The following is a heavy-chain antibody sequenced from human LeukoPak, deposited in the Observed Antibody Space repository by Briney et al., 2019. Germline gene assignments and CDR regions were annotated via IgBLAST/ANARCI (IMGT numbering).Heavy chain of an antibody. CDR2: ISSSSTTI. D-gene: IGHD5-24*01. V-gene: IGHV3-48*02. Sequence: GASLRLSCAASGFTFSSYSINWVRQAPGKGLEWVAYISSSSTTIYYADSLKGRCTISRDNAKNSLYLQMSSLRDEDTAVYYCARPRDGYNHGAFDIWGQGTMVTVSS. CDR1: GFTFSSYS. CDR3: ARPRDGYNHGAFDI. J-gene: IGHJ3*02.